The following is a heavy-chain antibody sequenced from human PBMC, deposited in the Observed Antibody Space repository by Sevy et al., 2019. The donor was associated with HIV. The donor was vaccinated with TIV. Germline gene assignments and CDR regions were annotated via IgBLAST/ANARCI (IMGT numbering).Heavy chain of an antibody. CDR3: ARDGGCSTTSCLLYFDY. CDR1: GFTFSSYT. D-gene: IGHD2-2*01. V-gene: IGHV3-21*01. CDR2: ISSSSRYI. J-gene: IGHJ4*01. Sequence: GGSLRLSCAVSGFTFSSYTMNWVRQAPGKGLEWVSSISSSSRYIYYADSVKGRLTISRDNAKNSVNLQMNSLRTEDTAVYYCARDGGCSTTSCLLYFDYWGQGTLVTVSS.